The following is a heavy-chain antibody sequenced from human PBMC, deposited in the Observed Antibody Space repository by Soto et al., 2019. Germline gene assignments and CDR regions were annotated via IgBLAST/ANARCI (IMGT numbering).Heavy chain of an antibody. D-gene: IGHD2-8*01. V-gene: IGHV3-74*01. CDR1: GFTFSSHW. Sequence: EVQLVESGGGLVQPGGSQRLSCVASGFTFSSHWMHWVRQAPGKGLVWVSRINSDGSSTSYADSVKGRFTISRDNAKNTLYLQMNSLRAEDTAVYYCARMETINTLDHWGQGALVTVSS. CDR2: INSDGSST. J-gene: IGHJ4*02. CDR3: ARMETINTLDH.